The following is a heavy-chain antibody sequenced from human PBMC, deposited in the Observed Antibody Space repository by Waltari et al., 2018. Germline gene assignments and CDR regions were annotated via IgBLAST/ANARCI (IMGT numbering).Heavy chain of an antibody. D-gene: IGHD6-19*01. CDR2: IYYSGST. CDR3: ARGQWLAHYYYYYMDV. V-gene: IGHV4-59*01. J-gene: IGHJ6*03. Sequence: QVQLQESGPGLVKPSETLSLTCTVSGGSISSYYWSWIRQPPGKGLEWIGYIYYSGSTNYNPSLKSRVTISVETSKNQFSLKLSSVTAADTAVYYCARGQWLAHYYYYYMDVWGKGTTVTISS. CDR1: GGSISSYY.